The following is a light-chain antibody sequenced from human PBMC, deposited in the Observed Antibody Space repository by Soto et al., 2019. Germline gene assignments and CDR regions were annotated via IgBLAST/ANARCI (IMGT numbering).Light chain of an antibody. CDR3: QQRNIWPPVT. CDR2: GAF. CDR1: QSLTSSY. Sequence: IVLTQCPATLSLSPGERATISCRASQSLTSSYLAWYQQKPGQAPRLLIYGAFNRATGIPARFSGSGSGTDFTLTISSLEPEDSAIYYCQQRNIWPPVTLGQGTRLEIK. J-gene: IGKJ5*01. V-gene: IGKV3-11*01.